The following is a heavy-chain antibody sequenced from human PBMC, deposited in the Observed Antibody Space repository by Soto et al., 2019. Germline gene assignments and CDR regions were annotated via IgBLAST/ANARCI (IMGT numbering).Heavy chain of an antibody. CDR2: VYNSGST. D-gene: IGHD6-13*01. Sequence: SETLSLTCTVSGFSISNNYWTWIRQPPGKGLEWIGYVYNSGSTNYNPSLKSRVTISEDTSKNQFSLKVNSMTAADTAVYYCARYRREAVAGYTLDNWGQGILVTVS. CDR3: ARYRREAVAGYTLDN. V-gene: IGHV4-59*01. CDR1: GFSISNNY. J-gene: IGHJ4*02.